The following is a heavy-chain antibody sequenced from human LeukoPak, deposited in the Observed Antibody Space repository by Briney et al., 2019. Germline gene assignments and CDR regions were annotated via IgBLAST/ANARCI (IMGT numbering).Heavy chain of an antibody. CDR2: IKQDGSEK. CDR3: ARDRIVVVPASLLDYYYYYGMDV. V-gene: IGHV3-7*01. J-gene: IGHJ6*02. Sequence: GGSLRLSCAASGFTFSSYWMSWVRQAPGKGLEWVANIKQDGSEKYYVGSVKGRFTISRDNAKNSLYLQMNSLRAEDTAVYYCARDRIVVVPASLLDYYYYYGMDVWGQGTTVTVSS. CDR1: GFTFSSYW. D-gene: IGHD2-2*01.